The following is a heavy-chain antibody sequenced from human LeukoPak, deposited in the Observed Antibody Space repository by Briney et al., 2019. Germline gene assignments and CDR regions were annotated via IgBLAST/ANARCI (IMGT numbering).Heavy chain of an antibody. Sequence: GGSLRLSCAASGFTFSTYSMNWVRQAPGKGLEWVSFISSTSDYIYYADSVKGRFTISRDNAKNSLYLQMSSLRAEDTAVYYCARDQFGKGNWFDPWGQGTLVTVSS. J-gene: IGHJ5*02. CDR2: ISSTSDYI. CDR1: GFTFSTYS. CDR3: ARDQFGKGNWFDP. D-gene: IGHD3-10*01. V-gene: IGHV3-21*01.